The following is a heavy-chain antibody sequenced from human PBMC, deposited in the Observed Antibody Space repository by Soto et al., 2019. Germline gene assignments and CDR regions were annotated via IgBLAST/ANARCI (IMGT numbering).Heavy chain of an antibody. D-gene: IGHD3-3*01. CDR3: ARDRRITIFGVAVYGTDV. CDR1: GFTFSSYS. V-gene: IGHV3-48*02. Sequence: GGALRLSCAASGFTFSSYSMNWVRQAPGKGLEWVSYISSSSSTIYYADSVKGRFTISRDNAKNSLYLQMNSLRDEDTAVYYCARDRRITIFGVAVYGTDVWGQGTTVTVSS. J-gene: IGHJ6*02. CDR2: ISSSSSTI.